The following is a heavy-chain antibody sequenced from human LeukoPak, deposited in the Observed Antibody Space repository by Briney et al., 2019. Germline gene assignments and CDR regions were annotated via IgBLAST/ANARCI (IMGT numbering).Heavy chain of an antibody. CDR2: ISSNGDTT. J-gene: IGHJ4*02. D-gene: IGHD6-13*01. CDR1: EFTFSSYA. V-gene: IGHV3-64D*06. CDR3: VEGGRVGISQQLIPAVFDY. Sequence: GGSLRLSRSASEFTFSSYAMHWVRQAPGKGLEYVSGISSNGDTTYYADSVKGRFTISRDNSKNTLSFQMSSLKTEDSAVYYCVEGGRVGISQQLIPAVFDYWGQGTLVTVSS.